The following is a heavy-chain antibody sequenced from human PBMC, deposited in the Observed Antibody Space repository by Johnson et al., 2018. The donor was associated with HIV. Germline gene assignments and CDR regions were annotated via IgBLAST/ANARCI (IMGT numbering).Heavy chain of an antibody. D-gene: IGHD3-16*01. CDR3: ATDQVGRSYGGKYQI. Sequence: VESGGGEVRPGGSLRLSCAASGFTFSDYYMTWIRQAPGKGLEWVSVIFTAGDVYYSDSVKGRFPVSRYNAKNSLYLQMNSLKVEDTAVYYCATDQVGRSYGGKYQIWGQGTMVTVSS. J-gene: IGHJ3*02. V-gene: IGHV3-69-1*01. CDR1: GFTFSDYY. CDR2: IFTAGDV.